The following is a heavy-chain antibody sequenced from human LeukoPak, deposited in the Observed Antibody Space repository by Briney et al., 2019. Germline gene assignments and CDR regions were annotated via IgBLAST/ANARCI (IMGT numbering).Heavy chain of an antibody. CDR1: GGSFSGYY. CDR2: INHSGST. CDR3: ASVDTAMVDHIY. Sequence: SETLSLTCAVYGGSFSGYYWSWIRQPPGKGLEWIGEINHSGSTSYNLSLKSRVTISVDTSKNQFSLRLSSVTAADTAVYYCASVDTAMVDHIYWGQGTLVTVSS. J-gene: IGHJ4*02. D-gene: IGHD5-18*01. V-gene: IGHV4-34*01.